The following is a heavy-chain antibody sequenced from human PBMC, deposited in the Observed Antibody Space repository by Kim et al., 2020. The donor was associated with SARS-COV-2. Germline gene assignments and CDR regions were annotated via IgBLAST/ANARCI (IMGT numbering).Heavy chain of an antibody. CDR2: IYHSGST. V-gene: IGHV4-4*02. D-gene: IGHD6-13*01. Sequence: SETLSLTCAVSGGSISSSNWWSWVRQPPGKGLEWIGEIYHSGSTNYNPSLKSRVTISVDKSKNQFSLKLSSVTAADTAVYYCAREPVDIAAAGTAFFQLAMDVWGQGTTVTVSS. CDR3: AREPVDIAAAGTAFFQLAMDV. CDR1: GGSISSSNW. J-gene: IGHJ6*02.